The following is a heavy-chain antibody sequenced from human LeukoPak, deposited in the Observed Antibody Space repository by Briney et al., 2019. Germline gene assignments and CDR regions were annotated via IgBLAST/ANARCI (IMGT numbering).Heavy chain of an antibody. CDR2: INSDGSST. J-gene: IGHJ4*02. D-gene: IGHD4/OR15-4a*01. Sequence: GGSLRLSCAASGFTFSSHWMYWVRQGPGKGLVWVSRINSDGSSTSYADSVKGRFTVSRDNAKNTLYLQMNSLRVEDTAIYYCARGLYGAHVDWGQGTLVTVSS. CDR3: ARGLYGAHVD. V-gene: IGHV3-74*01. CDR1: GFTFSSHW.